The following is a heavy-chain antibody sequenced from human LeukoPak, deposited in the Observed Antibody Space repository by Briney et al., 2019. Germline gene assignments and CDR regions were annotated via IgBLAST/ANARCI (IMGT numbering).Heavy chain of an antibody. CDR3: ATRWVLTGEPY. V-gene: IGHV4-4*02. J-gene: IGHJ4*02. Sequence: SGTLSLTCAVSGGSISSTEWYTWVRQPPGQGLEWVGEIHHSGGTNYNVSLKSRATISLDKSKNQFSLDLTSMIAADTAVYYCATRWVLTGEPYWGQGTLVTVSS. CDR1: GGSISSTEW. D-gene: IGHD7-27*01. CDR2: IHHSGGT.